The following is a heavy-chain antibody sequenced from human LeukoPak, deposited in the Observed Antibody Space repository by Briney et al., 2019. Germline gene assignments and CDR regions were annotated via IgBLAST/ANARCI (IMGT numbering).Heavy chain of an antibody. D-gene: IGHD2-15*01. CDR3: AKGALVVVAAKNWFDP. CDR2: IGGDSGGI. V-gene: IGHV3-23*01. CDR1: GFTFSSYS. J-gene: IGHJ5*02. Sequence: GGSLRLSCATSGFTFSSYSMNWVRQAPGKGLEWVSVIGGDSGGIKYADSVKGRFTISRDNSKNTLYLQMNSLRTEDTAVYYCAKGALVVVAAKNWFDPWGQGTLVTVSS.